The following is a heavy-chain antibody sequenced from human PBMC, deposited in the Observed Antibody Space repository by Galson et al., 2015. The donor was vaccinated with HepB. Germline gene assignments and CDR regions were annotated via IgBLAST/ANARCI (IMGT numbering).Heavy chain of an antibody. CDR1: GFTFDDYA. D-gene: IGHD3-22*01. J-gene: IGHJ4*01. Sequence: SLRLSGAASGFTFDDYAIHWVRQAPGKGLEGVSGISWNSGSLGYADSVKGRFTISRDNAKNSLYLQMNSQRTEDTAFYYCAKGGYQYDSYGYPYYLDNWGHGTQVTVSS. CDR3: AKGGYQYDSYGYPYYLDN. CDR2: ISWNSGSL. V-gene: IGHV3-9*01.